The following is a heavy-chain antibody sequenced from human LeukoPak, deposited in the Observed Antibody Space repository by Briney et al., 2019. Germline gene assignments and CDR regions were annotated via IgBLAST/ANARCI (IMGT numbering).Heavy chain of an antibody. CDR3: ARHRKAHYYYMDV. Sequence: GESLKISCKGPGYSFTSYWIGWVRQMPGKGLEWMGIIYPGDSDTRYSPSFQGQVTISADKSISTAYLQWSSLRASDTAMYYCARHRKAHYYYMDVWGKGTTVTVSS. V-gene: IGHV5-51*01. J-gene: IGHJ6*03. CDR2: IYPGDSDT. CDR1: GYSFTSYW.